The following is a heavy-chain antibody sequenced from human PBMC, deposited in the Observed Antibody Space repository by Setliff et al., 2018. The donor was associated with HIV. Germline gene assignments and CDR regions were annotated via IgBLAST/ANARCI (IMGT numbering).Heavy chain of an antibody. V-gene: IGHV1-8*01. CDR3: GVGSGYYYGVVVY. Sequence: ASVKVSCKASGDNVNNVAFNWVRQAQGQGLEWMGWMNPNSGNTGFAQKFQGRVTMTRNTSISTAYMELRSLRSEDTAVYYCGVGSGYYYGVVVYWGQGTLVTASS. J-gene: IGHJ4*02. CDR1: GDNVNNVA. CDR2: MNPNSGNT. D-gene: IGHD1-26*01.